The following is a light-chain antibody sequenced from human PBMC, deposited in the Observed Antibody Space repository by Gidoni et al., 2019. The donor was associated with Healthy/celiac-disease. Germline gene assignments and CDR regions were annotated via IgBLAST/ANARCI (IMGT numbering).Light chain of an antibody. J-gene: IGKJ3*01. V-gene: IGKV3-20*01. Sequence: EIVLTQSPGTLYLSPGERATLSCRASQSVSSSYLTWYQHKPGQAPRLLIYGASSRATGIPDRFSGSGSGTDVTLTISRLEPEDFAVYYCQQYGSSRITFGPGTKVDIK. CDR1: QSVSSSY. CDR2: GAS. CDR3: QQYGSSRIT.